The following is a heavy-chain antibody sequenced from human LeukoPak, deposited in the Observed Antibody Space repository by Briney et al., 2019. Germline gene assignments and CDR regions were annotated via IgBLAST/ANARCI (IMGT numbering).Heavy chain of an antibody. V-gene: IGHV3-66*01. CDR2: IYSGGST. CDR1: GFTVSSNY. D-gene: IGHD4-17*01. CDR3: AKGADYGDYAFDY. J-gene: IGHJ4*02. Sequence: GGSLRLSCAASGFTVSSNYMSWVRQAPGKGLEWVSVIYSGGSTYYADSVKGRFTISRDNSKNTLFLQMNSLRAEDTAVYYCAKGADYGDYAFDYWGQGTLVTVSS.